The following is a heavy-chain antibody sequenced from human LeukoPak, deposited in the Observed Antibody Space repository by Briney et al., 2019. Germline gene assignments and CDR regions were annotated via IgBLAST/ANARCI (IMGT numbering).Heavy chain of an antibody. J-gene: IGHJ2*01. D-gene: IGHD3-9*01. CDR3: ARMLGRYYDILTGYYTVSWYFDL. Sequence: PSETLSLTCTVSGGSISSYYWSWIRQPPGKGLEWIGYIYYSGSTNYNPSLKSRVTISVDTSKNQFSLKLSSVTAADTAVYYCARMLGRYYDILTGYYTVSWYFDLWGRGTLVTVSS. CDR2: IYYSGST. CDR1: GGSISSYY. V-gene: IGHV4-59*01.